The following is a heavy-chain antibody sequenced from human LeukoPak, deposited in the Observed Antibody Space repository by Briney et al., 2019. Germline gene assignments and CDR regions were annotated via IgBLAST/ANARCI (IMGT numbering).Heavy chain of an antibody. Sequence: GGSLRLSCAASGFTFGSYWMHWVRQAPGKGLVWVSRINSDGSSTSYADSVKGRFTISRDNAKNTLYLQMNSLRAEDTAVYYCARGGYYYSAFDIWGQGTMVTVSS. V-gene: IGHV3-74*01. CDR2: INSDGSST. D-gene: IGHD3-22*01. CDR3: ARGGYYYSAFDI. J-gene: IGHJ3*02. CDR1: GFTFGSYW.